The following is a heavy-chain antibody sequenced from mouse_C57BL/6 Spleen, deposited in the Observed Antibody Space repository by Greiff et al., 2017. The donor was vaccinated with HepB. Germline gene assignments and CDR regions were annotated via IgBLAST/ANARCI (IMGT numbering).Heavy chain of an antibody. Sequence: EVQVVESEGGLVQPGSSMKLSCTASGFTFSDYYMAWVRQVPEKGLEWVANINYDGSSTYYLDSLKSRFIISRDNAKNILYLQMSSLKSEDTATYYCARASGTGNYFDYWGQGTTLTVSS. V-gene: IGHV5-16*01. J-gene: IGHJ2*01. CDR2: INYDGSST. CDR3: ARASGTGNYFDY. CDR1: GFTFSDYY. D-gene: IGHD4-1*01.